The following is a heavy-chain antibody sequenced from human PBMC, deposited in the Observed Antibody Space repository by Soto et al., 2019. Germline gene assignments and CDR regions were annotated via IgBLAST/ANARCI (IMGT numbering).Heavy chain of an antibody. CDR2: IWYDGSNK. CDR1: GFTFSSYG. CDR3: ARETRSSWSYYYYGMDV. D-gene: IGHD6-13*01. J-gene: IGHJ6*02. Sequence: PGGSLRLSCAASGFTFSSYGMRWVRQAPGKGLEWVAVIWYDGSNKYYADSVKGRFTISRDNSKNTLYLQMNSLRAEDTAVYYCARETRSSWSYYYYGMDVWGQGTTVTVSS. V-gene: IGHV3-33*01.